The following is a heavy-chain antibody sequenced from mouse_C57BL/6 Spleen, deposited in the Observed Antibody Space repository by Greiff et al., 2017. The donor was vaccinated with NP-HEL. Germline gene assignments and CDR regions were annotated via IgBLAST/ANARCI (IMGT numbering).Heavy chain of an antibody. V-gene: IGHV5-9-1*02. CDR3: TREGNWDENYAMDY. Sequence: EVNVVESGEGLVKPGGSLKLSCAASGFTFSSYAMSWVRQTPEKRLEWVAYISSGGDYIYYADTVKGRFTISRDNARNTLYLQMSSLKSEDTAMYYCTREGNWDENYAMDYWGQGTSVTVSS. CDR1: GFTFSSYA. D-gene: IGHD4-1*02. CDR2: ISSGGDYI. J-gene: IGHJ4*01.